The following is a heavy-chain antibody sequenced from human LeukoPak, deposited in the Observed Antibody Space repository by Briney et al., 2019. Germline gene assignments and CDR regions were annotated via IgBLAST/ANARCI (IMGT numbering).Heavy chain of an antibody. Sequence: GGSLRLSCAASGFTFSSYWMHWVRQAPGKGLVWVSRINSDGSSTSYADSVKGRFTISRDNAKNTLYLQMNSLRAEDTAVYYCARDLMAQKYYYFPDIWGQGTMVTVSS. CDR2: INSDGSST. V-gene: IGHV3-74*01. CDR3: ARDLMAQKYYYFPDI. J-gene: IGHJ3*02. CDR1: GFTFSSYW. D-gene: IGHD3-10*01.